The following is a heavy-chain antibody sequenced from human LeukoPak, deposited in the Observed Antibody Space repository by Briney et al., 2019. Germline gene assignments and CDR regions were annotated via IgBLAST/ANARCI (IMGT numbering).Heavy chain of an antibody. D-gene: IGHD6-19*01. J-gene: IGHJ4*02. Sequence: SETLSLTCTVSGGSINGYYWNWIRQAPGKGLEWIGYIHYRGSTNYNPSLKSRVTISVDTSENQFSLKLSSVTAADTAVYYCAAEFDIEQWLDWDYWGRGTLVTVSS. CDR1: GGSINGYY. CDR2: IHYRGST. V-gene: IGHV4-59*01. CDR3: AAEFDIEQWLDWDY.